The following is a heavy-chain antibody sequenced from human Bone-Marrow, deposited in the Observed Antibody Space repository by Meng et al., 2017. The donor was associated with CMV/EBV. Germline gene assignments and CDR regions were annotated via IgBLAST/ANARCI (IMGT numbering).Heavy chain of an antibody. J-gene: IGHJ6*02. CDR1: GFTFSSYA. Sequence: GGFLRLSCAASGFTFSSYAMNWVRQAPGKGLEWVSYISSSISTTYDADSVKGRFTISRDNAKNSLYLQTYSLTAEDTAVYYCARDRYGRSSHYYNYYCMDVWGQGTTVTVSS. D-gene: IGHD6-6*01. CDR3: ARDRYGRSSHYYNYYCMDV. V-gene: IGHV3-48*04. CDR2: ISSSISTT.